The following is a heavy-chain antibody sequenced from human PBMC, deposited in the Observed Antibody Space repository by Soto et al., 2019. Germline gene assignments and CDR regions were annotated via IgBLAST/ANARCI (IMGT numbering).Heavy chain of an antibody. CDR3: ASFQYQLLTGGCYYGMDV. D-gene: IGHD2-2*01. V-gene: IGHV5-10-1*01. CDR1: GYSFTSYW. Sequence: PGESLKTSCKGFGYSFTSYWISWVRQMPGKGLEWMGRIDPSDSYTNYSPSFQGHVTISADKSISTAYLQWSSLKASDTAMYYCASFQYQLLTGGCYYGMDVWGQGTTVTVSS. J-gene: IGHJ6*02. CDR2: IDPSDSYT.